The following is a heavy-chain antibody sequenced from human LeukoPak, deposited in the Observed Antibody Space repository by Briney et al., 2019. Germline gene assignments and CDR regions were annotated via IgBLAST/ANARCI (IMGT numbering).Heavy chain of an antibody. CDR3: ARVGPLGRYFDWFRLFDY. J-gene: IGHJ4*02. V-gene: IGHV4-39*07. Sequence: SETLSLTCTVSGGSISSSSYYWGWIRQPPGKGLEWIGEINHSGSTNYNPSLKSRVTISVDTSKDQFSLKPSSVTAADTAVYYCARVGPLGRYFDWFRLFDYWGQGTLVTVSS. D-gene: IGHD3-9*01. CDR1: GGSISSSSYY. CDR2: INHSGST.